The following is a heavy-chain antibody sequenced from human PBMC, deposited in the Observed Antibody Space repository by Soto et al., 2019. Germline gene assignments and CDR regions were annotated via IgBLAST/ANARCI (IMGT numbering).Heavy chain of an antibody. CDR2: IIPIFGTA. D-gene: IGHD2-2*01. V-gene: IGHV1-69*01. CDR3: ARVWGGYCSRTSCSRYAGMDV. J-gene: IGHJ6*02. CDR1: GGTFSSYA. Sequence: QVQLVQSGAEVKKPGSSVKVSCKASGGTFSSYAISWVRQAPGQGLEWMGGIIPIFGTANYAQKIQGRVTITADESTSTATMELSSLRSEDAAVYYLARVWGGYCSRTSCSRYAGMDVWGQGTTVTVSS.